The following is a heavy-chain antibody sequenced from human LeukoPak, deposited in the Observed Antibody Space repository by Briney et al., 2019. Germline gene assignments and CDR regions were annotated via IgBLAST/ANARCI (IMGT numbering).Heavy chain of an antibody. CDR2: IKSKTDGGTT. D-gene: IGHD4-17*01. Sequence: GGSLRFSWAASGFTFSKAWMSWVRQAPGKGLEWVGQIKSKTDGGTTDYAAPVKGRFTISRDDSKNSLYLLMNSLKTEDTAVYYCTTEDYGDYVPDYWGQGTLVTVSS. V-gene: IGHV3-15*01. CDR1: GFTFSKAW. J-gene: IGHJ4*02. CDR3: TTEDYGDYVPDY.